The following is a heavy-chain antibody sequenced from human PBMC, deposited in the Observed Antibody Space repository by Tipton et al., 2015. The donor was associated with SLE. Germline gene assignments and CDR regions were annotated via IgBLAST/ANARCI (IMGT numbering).Heavy chain of an antibody. Sequence: GSLRLSCAASGFTFSSYAMSWVRQAPGKGLEWVSVIYSGGSTYYADSVKGRFTISRDNSKNTLYLQINRLRAEDTAMYYCARGTRGSPMVASLGDWGQGTLVTVSS. V-gene: IGHV3-23*03. J-gene: IGHJ4*02. CDR2: IYSGGST. D-gene: IGHD5-12*01. CDR3: ARGTRGSPMVASLGD. CDR1: GFTFSSYA.